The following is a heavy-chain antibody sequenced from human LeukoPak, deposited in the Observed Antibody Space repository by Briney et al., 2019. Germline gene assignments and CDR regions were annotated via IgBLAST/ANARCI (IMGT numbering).Heavy chain of an antibody. V-gene: IGHV3-11*05. Sequence: PGGALRLPCAASGIPLSDYYMRWSRHAPGEGVKWVSYISSSSTYTDYADSVKGRFTISRDNAKNSLFLQMNSLRAEDTAMYYCARETYGRFDYWGQGTLVTVSS. CDR1: GIPLSDYY. CDR3: ARETYGRFDY. D-gene: IGHD4-17*01. J-gene: IGHJ4*02. CDR2: ISSSSTYT.